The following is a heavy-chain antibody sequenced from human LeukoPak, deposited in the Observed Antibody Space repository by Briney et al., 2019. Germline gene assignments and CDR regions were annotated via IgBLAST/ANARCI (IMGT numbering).Heavy chain of an antibody. D-gene: IGHD2-15*01. V-gene: IGHV4-4*07. CDR2: IYTRGST. CDR3: ARGRYCSADICSGGDAFDI. CDR1: GGSINKYY. J-gene: IGHJ3*02. Sequence: TTSETLSLTCTVSGGSINKYYWSWIRQPAGKGLEWIGRIYTRGSTNYNPSLKSRVTMSVDTSKNQFSLKLSSVTAADTAVYYCARGRYCSADICSGGDAFDIWGQGTMVSVSS.